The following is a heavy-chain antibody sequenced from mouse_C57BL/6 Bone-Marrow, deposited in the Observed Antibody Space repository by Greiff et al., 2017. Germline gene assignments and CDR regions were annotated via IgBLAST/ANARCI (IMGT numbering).Heavy chain of an antibody. CDR3: ARCYSSNYGNFDF. CDR1: GYTFTNYY. D-gene: IGHD1-1*01. V-gene: IGHV1-85*01. J-gene: IGHJ1*03. Sequence: QVQLQQSGPELVKPGASVKLSCKASGYTFTNYYINWVKQRPGQGLEWIGWIYPRDGSTKYNEQFKGKATLTVDTSSSTAYMELHSLTSEDSEVYFCARCYSSNYGNFDFWGTGATVTVSS. CDR2: IYPRDGST.